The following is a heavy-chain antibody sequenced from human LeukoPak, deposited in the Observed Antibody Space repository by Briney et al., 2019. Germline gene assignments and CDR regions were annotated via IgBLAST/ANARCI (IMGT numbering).Heavy chain of an antibody. CDR1: GFTFSSYW. Sequence: QSGGSLRLSCAASGFTFSSYWMSWVRQAPGKGLEWVANIKQDGSEKYYVDSVKGRFTISRDNAKNSLYLQMNSLRAEDTAVYYCAKEFGGSYFRAFDIWGQGTMVTVSS. J-gene: IGHJ3*02. CDR3: AKEFGGSYFRAFDI. D-gene: IGHD1-26*01. V-gene: IGHV3-7*03. CDR2: IKQDGSEK.